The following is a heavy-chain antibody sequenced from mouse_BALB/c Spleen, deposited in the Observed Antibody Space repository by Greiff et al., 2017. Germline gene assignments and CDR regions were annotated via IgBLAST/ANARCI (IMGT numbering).Heavy chain of an antibody. J-gene: IGHJ3*01. D-gene: IGHD2-4*01. V-gene: IGHV2-6-7*01. CDR3: ARATMITAFAY. Sequence: VNVVESGPGLVALSQSLSITSTVPGFSLTGIGVNWVRQPPGKGLEWLGMIWGDGSTDYNSAHKSRLSISKDNSKSQVVLTMNSLQTDDTARYYCARATMITAFAYWGQGTLVTVSA. CDR1: GFSLTGIG. CDR2: IWGDGST.